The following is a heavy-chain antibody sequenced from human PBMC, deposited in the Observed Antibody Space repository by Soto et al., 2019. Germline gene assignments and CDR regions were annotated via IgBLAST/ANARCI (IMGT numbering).Heavy chain of an antibody. V-gene: IGHV3-30*18. Sequence: GGSLRLSCAASGFTFQTHGMHWVRQAPGKGLEWLAFISYDGSNRYSGDSVKGRFTISRDNSKNMLYLQMNSLRAEDTAVYYCAKAVMGGWFDPWGQGTLVTVS. CDR1: GFTFQTHG. CDR3: AKAVMGGWFDP. J-gene: IGHJ5*02. D-gene: IGHD3-16*01. CDR2: ISYDGSNR.